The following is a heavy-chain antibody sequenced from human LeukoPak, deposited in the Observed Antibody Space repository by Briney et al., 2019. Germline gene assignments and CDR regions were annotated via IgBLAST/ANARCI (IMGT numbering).Heavy chain of an antibody. CDR2: ITSGGDDT. CDR1: GFTFSTYA. J-gene: IGHJ1*01. Sequence: PGGSLRLSCAASGFTFSTYAMAWFRQAPGKGLAYISLITSGGDDTYYADSVKGRFIISRDNSQNTLYLQVNTLRAEDTALYYCGKASGSYYGSEYFQQWGQGTMVSVSS. V-gene: IGHV3-23*01. CDR3: GKASGSYYGSEYFQQ. D-gene: IGHD1-26*01.